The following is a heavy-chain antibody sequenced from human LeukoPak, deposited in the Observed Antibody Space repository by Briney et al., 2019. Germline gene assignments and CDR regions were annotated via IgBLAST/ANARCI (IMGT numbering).Heavy chain of an antibody. V-gene: IGHV4-38-2*01. CDR3: ARGVAIRQIHAFDI. Sequence: SETLSLTCAVSGYSISSGYYWGWIRQPPGKGLEWIGSIYHSGSTYYNPSLKSRVTISVDTSKNQFSLKLGSVTAADTAVYYCARGVAIRQIHAFDIWGQGTMVTVSS. D-gene: IGHD3-3*01. CDR1: GYSISSGYY. CDR2: IYHSGST. J-gene: IGHJ3*02.